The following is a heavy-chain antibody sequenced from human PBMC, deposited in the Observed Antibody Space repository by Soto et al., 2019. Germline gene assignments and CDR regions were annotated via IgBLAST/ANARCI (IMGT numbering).Heavy chain of an antibody. CDR2: IYTSGST. CDR1: GGSISSYY. D-gene: IGHD3-22*01. V-gene: IGHV4-4*07. Sequence: SETLSLTCTVSGGSISSYYWSWIRQPAGKGLEWIGRIYTSGSTNYNPSLKSRVTMSVDTSKNQFSLKLSSVTAADTAVYYCARVSDDGSGYSNNYFDYWGQGTLVTVSS. CDR3: ARVSDDGSGYSNNYFDY. J-gene: IGHJ4*02.